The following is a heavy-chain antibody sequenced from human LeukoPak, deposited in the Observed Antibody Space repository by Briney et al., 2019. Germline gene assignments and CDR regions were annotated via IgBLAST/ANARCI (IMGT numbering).Heavy chain of an antibody. D-gene: IGHD2-21*01. J-gene: IGHJ3*02. CDR1: GGSISSSSYY. Sequence: PSETLSLTCTVSGGSISSSSYYWGWIRQPPGKGLEWIGSIYYSGSTYYNPSLKSRVTISVDTSKNQFSLKLSSVTAADTAVYYCARDIGVEVAFDIWGQGTMVTVSS. V-gene: IGHV4-39*07. CDR3: ARDIGVEVAFDI. CDR2: IYYSGST.